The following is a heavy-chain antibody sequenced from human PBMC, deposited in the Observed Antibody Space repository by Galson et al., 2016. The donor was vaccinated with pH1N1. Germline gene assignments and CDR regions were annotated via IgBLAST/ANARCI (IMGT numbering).Heavy chain of an antibody. CDR1: GFSFKTYE. D-gene: IGHD3-10*01. Sequence: SLRLSCAASGFSFKTYEMHWVRQAPGKGLEWVSYIIGSGSITNYADSVRGRFTISRDNAKNSVFLQMDSLRAEDTAVYYCSREIGGSGSLWGQGTLVAVSS. J-gene: IGHJ4*02. V-gene: IGHV3-48*03. CDR2: IIGSGSIT. CDR3: SREIGGSGSL.